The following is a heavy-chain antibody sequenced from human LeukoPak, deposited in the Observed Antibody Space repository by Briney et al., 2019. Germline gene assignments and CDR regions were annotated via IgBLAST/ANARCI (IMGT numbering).Heavy chain of an antibody. D-gene: IGHD3-10*01. CDR2: IIVNSSYI. CDR1: GFTFSSYS. V-gene: IGHV3-21*01. CDR3: ATATYKGSGSYYPYYFDY. Sequence: GGSLRLSCAASGFTFSSYSMNWVRQAPGKGLELVSSIIVNSSYIYYADSVKGRFTISRDNAKNSLYLHMNSLRAAETAVYYCATATYKGSGSYYPYYFDYWGQGTLVTVSS. J-gene: IGHJ4*02.